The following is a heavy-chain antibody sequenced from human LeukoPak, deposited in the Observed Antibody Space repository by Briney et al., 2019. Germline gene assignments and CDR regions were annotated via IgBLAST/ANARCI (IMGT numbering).Heavy chain of an antibody. CDR3: TRVTLRGSKYNWFDP. D-gene: IGHD1-26*01. V-gene: IGHV1-69*08. J-gene: IGHJ5*01. CDR2: ITPIIGTT. Sequence: SVKVSCRSSGGTFNTHIFNWVRQAPGQGLEWMGRITPIIGTTKFAEKFQSRITITADRSTSTAYLELSGLTDDDTAVYYCTRVTLRGSKYNWFDPWGQGTHVSVYS. CDR1: GGTFNTHI.